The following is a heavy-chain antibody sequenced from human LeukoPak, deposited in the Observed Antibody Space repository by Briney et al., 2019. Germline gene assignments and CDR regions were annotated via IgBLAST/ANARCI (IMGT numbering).Heavy chain of an antibody. CDR2: INHSGST. J-gene: IGHJ6*03. V-gene: IGHV4-34*01. D-gene: IGHD3-16*01. CDR3: ARGPALIYYHSHYSMDV. Sequence: SETLSLTCAVYGGSFSDYYWSWIRQPPGKGLECIGEINHSGSTNYNPSLKSRVTISVDTSKNQFSLKLSSVTAADTAVYHCARGPALIYYHSHYSMDVWGKGTTVTVSS. CDR1: GGSFSDYY.